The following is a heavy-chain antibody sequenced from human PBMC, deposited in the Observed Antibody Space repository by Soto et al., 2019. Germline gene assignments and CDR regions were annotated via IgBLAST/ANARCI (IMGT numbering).Heavy chain of an antibody. V-gene: IGHV1-69*13. Sequence: GASVKVSCKASGGTFSSYAISWVRQAPGQGLEWMGGIIPIFGTANYAQKFQGRVTITADESTSTAYMELSSLRSEDTAVYYCARDSLSVDATPPAFWGQGTLVTVSS. D-gene: IGHD5-12*01. CDR1: GGTFSSYA. CDR3: ARDSLSVDATPPAF. J-gene: IGHJ4*02. CDR2: IIPIFGTA.